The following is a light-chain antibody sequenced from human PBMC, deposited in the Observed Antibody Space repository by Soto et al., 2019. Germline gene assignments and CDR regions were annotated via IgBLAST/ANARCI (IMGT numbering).Light chain of an antibody. Sequence: QSVLTQPASVSGSPGQSIAISCTGTSSDVGGYNYVSWYQQHPGKAPKIMIYDVTSRPSGVSDRFSGSKSGTTASLTISGLQAEDEADYYCCSYTSSTIYVFGTGTKVTVL. J-gene: IGLJ1*01. V-gene: IGLV2-14*03. CDR3: CSYTSSTIYV. CDR2: DVT. CDR1: SSDVGGYNY.